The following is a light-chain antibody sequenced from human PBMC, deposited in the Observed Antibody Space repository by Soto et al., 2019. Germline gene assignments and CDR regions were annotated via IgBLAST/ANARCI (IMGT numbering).Light chain of an antibody. CDR1: QNVDDH. V-gene: IGKV3-11*01. J-gene: IGKJ2*01. CDR2: DAS. CDR3: QQRSSWLSYT. Sequence: EIVLTQSPATLSFSPGERATLSCRASQNVDDHLAWYQQRPGQAPRLLIYDASTRAPGIPARFSGSGSGTDFTLTISSLEPEDCAVYFCQQRSSWLSYTFGQGTKLEI.